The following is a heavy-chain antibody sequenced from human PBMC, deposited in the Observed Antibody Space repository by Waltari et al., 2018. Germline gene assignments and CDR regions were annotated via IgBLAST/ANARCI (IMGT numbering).Heavy chain of an antibody. J-gene: IGHJ3*02. CDR2: IKSDGSYT. CDR3: TRDSPSWI. V-gene: IGHV3-74*01. CDR1: GFTFSSFW. Sequence: EGQLVESGGGLVQPGGSLTLSCAASGFTFSSFWMHWVCQVPGQGLVGVSRIKSDGSYTSYADSVRGRVTVSRDNAKNIAYRQMNSLRAEDTAIYYCTRDSPSWIWGQGTMVSVSS.